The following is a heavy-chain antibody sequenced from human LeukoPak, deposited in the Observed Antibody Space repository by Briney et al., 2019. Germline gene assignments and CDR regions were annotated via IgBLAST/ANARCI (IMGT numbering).Heavy chain of an antibody. J-gene: IGHJ4*02. V-gene: IGHV4-59*01. CDR2: IYYSGST. D-gene: IGHD4-23*01. Sequence: SETLSLTCTVSGGSISSYYWRWIGQPPGKGGEGIGYIYYSGSTNYNPSLKSRVTISVDPSKNQFSLKLSSVTAADTAVYYCARGFYGGNSAVGYWGQGTLVTVSS. CDR3: ARGFYGGNSAVGY. CDR1: GGSISSYY.